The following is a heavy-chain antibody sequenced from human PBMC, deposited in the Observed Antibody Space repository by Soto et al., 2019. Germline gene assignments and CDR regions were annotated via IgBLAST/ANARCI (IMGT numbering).Heavy chain of an antibody. D-gene: IGHD3-9*01. V-gene: IGHV5-51*01. CDR2: IYPGDSDT. J-gene: IGHJ4*02. CDR3: ASGLGYYFNF. Sequence: PGESLKISCEASGYSFSTNWIGWVRQMPGKGLEWIGIIYPGDSDTRYSPAFQGQVTISADKSTRTAFLQWTSLKASDTAMYYCASGLGYYFNFWGQGTLVTVSS. CDR1: GYSFSTNW.